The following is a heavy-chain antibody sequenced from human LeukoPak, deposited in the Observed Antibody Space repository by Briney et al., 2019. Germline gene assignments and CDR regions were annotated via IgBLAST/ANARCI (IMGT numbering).Heavy chain of an antibody. Sequence: PGGSLRLSCAASGFTFSSYEMNWVRQAPGKGLEWIGEINHSGSTNYNPSLKSRVTISVDTSKNQFSLKLSSVTAADTAVYYCARLLAGRGYQLLLFDYWGQGTLVTVSS. CDR3: ARLLAGRGYQLLLFDY. CDR1: GFTFSSYE. V-gene: IGHV4-34*01. J-gene: IGHJ4*02. D-gene: IGHD2-2*01. CDR2: INHSGST.